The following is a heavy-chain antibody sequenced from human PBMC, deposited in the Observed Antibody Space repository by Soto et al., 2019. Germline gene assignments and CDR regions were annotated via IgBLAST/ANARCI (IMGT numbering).Heavy chain of an antibody. CDR1: GGCISSSSYY. J-gene: IGHJ4*02. Sequence: ETLSRTCTGSGGCISSSSYYWGWIRQPPGKGREGMGSIYYTRTTYYTPSLKSRVTISLDTSKNQFSLKLSSVTAAHTAVFYCAIHNDYIWGSYSLFDSWGQGTLVTVSS. CDR2: IYYTRTT. D-gene: IGHD3-16*01. V-gene: IGHV4-39*01. CDR3: AIHNDYIWGSYSLFDS.